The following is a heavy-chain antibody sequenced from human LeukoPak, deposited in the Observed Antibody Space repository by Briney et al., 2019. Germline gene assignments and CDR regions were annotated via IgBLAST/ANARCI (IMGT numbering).Heavy chain of an antibody. J-gene: IGHJ5*02. V-gene: IGHV1-18*01. D-gene: IGHD2-2*01. CDR1: GYPFTNYG. Sequence: ASVKVSCKASGYPFTNYGISWVRQAPGQGLEWMGWISTYTRNTKYAQRFQGRVIMTTDTSTSTAYMELRSLRSDDTAVFYCARDFWVRHSAPAPKDLWGQGTLVTVSS. CDR2: ISTYTRNT. CDR3: ARDFWVRHSAPAPKDL.